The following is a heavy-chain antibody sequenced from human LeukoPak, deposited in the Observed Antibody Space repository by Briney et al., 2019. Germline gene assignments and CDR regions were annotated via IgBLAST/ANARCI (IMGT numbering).Heavy chain of an antibody. V-gene: IGHV4-34*01. CDR1: GGSFSGYY. Sequence: SETLSLTCAVYGGSFSGYYWSWIRQPPGKGLEWIGEINHSGSTNYNPSLKSRVTISVDTFKNQFSLKLSSVTAADTAVYYCARVGDEYYYYMDVWGKGTTVTVSS. J-gene: IGHJ6*03. D-gene: IGHD2-21*01. CDR3: ARVGDEYYYYMDV. CDR2: INHSGST.